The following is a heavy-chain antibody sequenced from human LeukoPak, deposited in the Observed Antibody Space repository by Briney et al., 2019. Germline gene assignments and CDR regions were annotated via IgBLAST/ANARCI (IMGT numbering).Heavy chain of an antibody. V-gene: IGHV3-48*03. J-gene: IGHJ3*02. CDR2: ITSTGSTV. CDR1: GFTFSSYD. Sequence: PGGSLRLSCAGSGFTFSSYDMNWVRQAPGKGLEWVSYITSTGSTVYYADSVRGRFIISRDNAKNSLFLQMNSLRAEDTAVYYCARDLWGPDVFDIWGQGTMVTVSS. CDR3: ARDLWGPDVFDI. D-gene: IGHD7-27*01.